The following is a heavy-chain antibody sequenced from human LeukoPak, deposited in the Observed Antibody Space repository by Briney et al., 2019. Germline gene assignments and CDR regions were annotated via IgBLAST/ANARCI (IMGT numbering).Heavy chain of an antibody. J-gene: IGHJ4*02. CDR1: GFTFSSYG. Sequence: LRLSCAASGFTFSSYGMHWVRQAPGKGLEWVAVISYDGSNKYYADSVKGRFTISRDNSKNTLYLQMNSLRAEDTAVYYCAKALSSGFDYWGQGTLVTVSS. CDR3: AKALSSGFDY. V-gene: IGHV3-30*18. D-gene: IGHD6-19*01. CDR2: ISYDGSNK.